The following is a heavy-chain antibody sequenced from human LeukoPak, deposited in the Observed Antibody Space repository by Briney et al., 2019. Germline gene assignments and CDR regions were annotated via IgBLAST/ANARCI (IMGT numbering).Heavy chain of an antibody. J-gene: IGHJ5*02. D-gene: IGHD6-13*01. CDR3: ARDRYSSSWYGDWFDP. V-gene: IGHV4-4*07. CDR2: IYTSGST. Sequence: SETLSLTCTVSGGSISSYYWSWIRQPAGKGLEWIGRIYTSGSTNYNPSLKSRVTMSVDTPKNQFSLKLSSVTAADTAVYYCARDRYSSSWYGDWFDPWGQGTLVTVSS. CDR1: GGSISSYY.